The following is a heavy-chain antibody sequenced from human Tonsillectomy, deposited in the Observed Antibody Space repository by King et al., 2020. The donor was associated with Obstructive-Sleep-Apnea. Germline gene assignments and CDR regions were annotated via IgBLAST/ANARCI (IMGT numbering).Heavy chain of an antibody. CDR2: IYYSGST. CDR1: GGSISSSSYY. J-gene: IGHJ6*02. Sequence: LQLQESGPGLVKPSETLSLTCTVSGGSISSSSYYWGWIRQPPGKGLEWIGSIYYSGSTYYNPSLKSRVTISVDTSKNQFSLKLSSVPAADTAVYYCARDVLAPLYYYGSGSRLYGMDVWGQGTTVTVSS. V-gene: IGHV4-39*07. D-gene: IGHD3-10*01. CDR3: ARDVLAPLYYYGSGSRLYGMDV.